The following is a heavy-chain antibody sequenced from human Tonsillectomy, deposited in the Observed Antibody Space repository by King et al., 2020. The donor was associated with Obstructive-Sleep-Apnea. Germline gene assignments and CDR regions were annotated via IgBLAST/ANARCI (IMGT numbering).Heavy chain of an antibody. Sequence: QLQESGPGLVKPSETLSLTCTVSGASISSSSYYWGWIRQPPGKGLEWIGSIYYSGSTYYNPSLKSRVTISVDTSKNQFSLKLSPLTAADTAVYYCARRYYYDNLTGYHYGMDVWGQRTTVTVSS. CDR2: IYYSGST. D-gene: IGHD3-9*01. CDR3: ARRYYYDNLTGYHYGMDV. V-gene: IGHV4-39*01. CDR1: GASISSSSYY. J-gene: IGHJ6*02.